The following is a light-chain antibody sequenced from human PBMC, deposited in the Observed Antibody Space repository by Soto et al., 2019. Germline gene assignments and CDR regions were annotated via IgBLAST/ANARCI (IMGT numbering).Light chain of an antibody. V-gene: IGLV2-18*02. Sequence: QSVLTQPPSVSGSPGQSVAISCTGTRSDVGSYNRVSWYQQPPGTAPKLMIYDVNNRPSGVPDRFSGSKSGNTASLTISGLQAEDEADYYCSSYTISSTYVFGTGTKVTVL. CDR2: DVN. CDR3: SSYTISSTYV. CDR1: RSDVGSYNR. J-gene: IGLJ1*01.